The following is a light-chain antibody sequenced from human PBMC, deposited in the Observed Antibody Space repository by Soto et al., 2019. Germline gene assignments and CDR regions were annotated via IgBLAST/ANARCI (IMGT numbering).Light chain of an antibody. CDR1: NSISSY. Sequence: DIPMTQAPSSLSASVGDRVTITCRSSNSISSYLNWYQQKPGKSPKLLIYAASSLQSGVPSRFSGSGSGTDFTLTISSLQPEDFSTYYSQQSYSTPWTFGQGTKLEIK. J-gene: IGKJ2*02. V-gene: IGKV1-39*01. CDR3: QQSYSTPWT. CDR2: AAS.